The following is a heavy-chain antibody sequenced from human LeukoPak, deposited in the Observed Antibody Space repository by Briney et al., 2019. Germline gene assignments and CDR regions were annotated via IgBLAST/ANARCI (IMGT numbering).Heavy chain of an antibody. J-gene: IGHJ4*02. V-gene: IGHV4-59*01. Sequence: PSETLSLTCTVSGGSISSYYWSWIRQPPGKGLEWIGYIYYSGSTNYNPSLKSRVTISVDTSKNQFSLKLSSATAADTAVYYCARDGDLGSGSYDYWGQGTLVTVSS. D-gene: IGHD3-10*01. CDR1: GGSISSYY. CDR3: ARDGDLGSGSYDY. CDR2: IYYSGST.